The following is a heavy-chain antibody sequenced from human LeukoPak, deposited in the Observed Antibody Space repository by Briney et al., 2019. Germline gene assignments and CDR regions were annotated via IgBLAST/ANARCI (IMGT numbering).Heavy chain of an antibody. Sequence: PGRSLRLSCAASGFTFSSYAMSWVRQAPGKGLEWVSAISGSGGSTYYADSVKGRFTISRDNSKNTLYLQMNSLRAEDTAVYYCAKDGANIVATILDYWGQGTLVTVSS. CDR2: ISGSGGST. CDR3: AKDGANIVATILDY. D-gene: IGHD5-12*01. J-gene: IGHJ4*02. V-gene: IGHV3-23*01. CDR1: GFTFSSYA.